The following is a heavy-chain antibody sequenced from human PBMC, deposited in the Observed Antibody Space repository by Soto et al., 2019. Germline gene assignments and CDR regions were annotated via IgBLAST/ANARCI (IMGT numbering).Heavy chain of an antibody. V-gene: IGHV3-23*01. CDR1: GFTFNNYA. J-gene: IGHJ3*01. CDR3: AKDPNVDYVGGFEL. D-gene: IGHD4-17*01. CDR2: ISRSGSST. Sequence: EVQLLESGGDLVQPGGSLRLSCAASGFTFNNYAMSWVRQAPGKGLEWVSGISRSGSSTYYADSVKGRFTISRDNSKNTLALQMYSLRAEDTALYYCAKDPNVDYVGGFELWGQGTKVTVSS.